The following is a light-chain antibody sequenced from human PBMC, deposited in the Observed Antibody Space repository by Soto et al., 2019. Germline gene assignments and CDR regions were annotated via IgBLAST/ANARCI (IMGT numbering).Light chain of an antibody. J-gene: IGKJ1*01. V-gene: IGKV3-20*01. Sequence: EIVLTQSPGTLSLSPGERATLSCRASQSVTSTYLTWYQQKPGQAPRLLIYGASSRATGIPERFSGSVSGTDFTLTISRLEPEDFAVYYCHQYGRSPKTFGQGAKVEIK. CDR1: QSVTSTY. CDR2: GAS. CDR3: HQYGRSPKT.